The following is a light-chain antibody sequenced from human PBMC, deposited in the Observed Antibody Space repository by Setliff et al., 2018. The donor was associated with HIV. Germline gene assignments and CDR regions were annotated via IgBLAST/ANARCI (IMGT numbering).Light chain of an antibody. Sequence: QSVLAQPASVSGSPGQSITISCTGTSSDVGSYNLVSWYQQHPGKAPQLIIYDVTKRPSGVPDRFSGSKSGDTASLTISGLRSEDGADYYCCSYAGSYSYIFGSGTKVTVL. J-gene: IGLJ1*01. V-gene: IGLV2-23*02. CDR2: DVT. CDR3: CSYAGSYSYI. CDR1: SSDVGSYNL.